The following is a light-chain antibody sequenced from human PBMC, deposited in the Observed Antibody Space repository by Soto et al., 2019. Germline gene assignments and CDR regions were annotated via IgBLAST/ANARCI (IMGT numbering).Light chain of an antibody. CDR2: GTS. CDR3: HQYGSSPWT. CDR1: QSIATY. V-gene: IGKV1-39*01. Sequence: DIQMTQSPSSLSASVGDRVTITCRASQSIATYFNWYQQKPGKAPRLLIYGTSSLQSGVPSRFSGSGSGTDFTLSISSLQPEDFATYYCHQYGSSPWTFGQGTKVEIK. J-gene: IGKJ1*01.